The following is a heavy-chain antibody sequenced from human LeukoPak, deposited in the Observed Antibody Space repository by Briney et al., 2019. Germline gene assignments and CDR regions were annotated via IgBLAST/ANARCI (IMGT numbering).Heavy chain of an antibody. CDR1: GYSFTSYW. V-gene: IGHV5-51*01. J-gene: IGHJ4*02. CDR3: ARMSSSWSGYLDY. D-gene: IGHD6-13*01. CDR2: IYPGDSDT. Sequence: GESLKISCKGSGYSFTSYWIGWVRQMPGKGLEWMGIIYPGDSDTRYSPSFQGQATISADKSISTAYLQWSSLKASDTAMYYCARMSSSWSGYLDYWGQGTLVTVSS.